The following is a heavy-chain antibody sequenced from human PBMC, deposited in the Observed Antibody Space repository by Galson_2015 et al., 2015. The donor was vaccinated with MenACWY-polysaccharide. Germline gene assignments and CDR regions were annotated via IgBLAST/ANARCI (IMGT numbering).Heavy chain of an antibody. D-gene: IGHD3-22*01. CDR3: ARDSDDNRPPDCYDI. J-gene: IGHJ3*02. Sequence: SLRLSCAASGFTFKTYAMNWVRQAPGKGLEWISYISDTGRTLFYSDSVRGRFTISRDNSKNTLYLQMNSLRAEDTAVYYCARDSDDNRPPDCYDIWGQGTMVTVSS. CDR2: ISDTGRTL. CDR1: GFTFKTYA. V-gene: IGHV3-23*01.